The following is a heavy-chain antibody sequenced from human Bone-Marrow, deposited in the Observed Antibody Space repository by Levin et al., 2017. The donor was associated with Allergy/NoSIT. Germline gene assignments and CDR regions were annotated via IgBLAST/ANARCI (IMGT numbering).Heavy chain of an antibody. CDR1: GGSISSSNW. J-gene: IGHJ6*02. V-gene: IGHV4-4*02. CDR3: ARDSRTWNPGLGLYNYYGLDV. D-gene: IGHD3/OR15-3a*01. Sequence: PSETLSLTCGVSGGSISSSNWYTWVRQRPGKGLEWLGEIDQSGSTNYNPSLMSRVAISVDKSKNQFSLRLSSVTAADTAVYHCARDSRTWNPGLGLYNYYGLDVWGQGTTVTVSS. CDR2: IDQSGST.